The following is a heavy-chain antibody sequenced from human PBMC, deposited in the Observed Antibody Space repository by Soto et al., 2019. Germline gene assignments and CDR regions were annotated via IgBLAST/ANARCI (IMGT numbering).Heavy chain of an antibody. J-gene: IGHJ4*02. CDR1: AFDSKT. Sequence: QVRLVQSGAEVMKPGSSVKVSCKASAFDSKTISWVRQAPGQGLEWMGRIIPSINLVNYARNFLGRVTITADKSTNTPYMELSSLRSVDPAVYYCAIIRDDYWGQGTLVTVTS. V-gene: IGHV1-69*02. CDR2: IIPSINLV. CDR3: AIIRDDY.